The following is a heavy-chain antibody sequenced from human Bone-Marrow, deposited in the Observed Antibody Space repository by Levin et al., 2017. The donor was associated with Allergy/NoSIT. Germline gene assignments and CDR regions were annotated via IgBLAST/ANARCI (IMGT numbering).Heavy chain of an antibody. CDR2: IVESGGSV. V-gene: IGHV3-23*01. Sequence: QPGESLKISCVASGFTFSNHGMTWVRQLPGKGLEWVAGIVESGGSVFYADSVTGRFTISRDNSKNKLYLQLNSLRVDDTDIYDCARDIKGPLRYDSWGQGTLVTVSS. J-gene: IGHJ5*01. CDR3: ARDIKGPLRYDS. CDR1: GFTFSNHG.